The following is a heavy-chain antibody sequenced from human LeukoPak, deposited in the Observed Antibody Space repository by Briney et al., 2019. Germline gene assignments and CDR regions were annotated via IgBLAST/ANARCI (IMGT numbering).Heavy chain of an antibody. J-gene: IGHJ4*02. CDR3: ARHVRGTTRNYYFDY. V-gene: IGHV4-39*01. D-gene: IGHD1-1*01. CDR2: IYYSGST. Sequence: AETLSLTCTVSGGSISSSSYYWGWIRQPPGKGLEWIGSIYYSGSTYYNPSLKSRVTISVDTSKNQFSLKLSSVTAADTAVYYCARHVRGTTRNYYFDYWGQGTLVTVSS. CDR1: GGSISSSSYY.